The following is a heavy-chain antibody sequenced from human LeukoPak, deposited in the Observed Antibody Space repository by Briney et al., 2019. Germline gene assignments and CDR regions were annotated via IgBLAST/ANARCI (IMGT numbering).Heavy chain of an antibody. D-gene: IGHD5-12*01. Sequence: SQTLSLTCTVSGGSISSGSYYWSWIRQPAGKGLEWIGRIYTSGSTNYNPSRKSRVTISVDTSKNQFSLKLSSVTAADTAVYYCARDKWLRDYYYYGMDVWGQGTTVTVSS. V-gene: IGHV4-61*02. CDR3: ARDKWLRDYYYYGMDV. J-gene: IGHJ6*02. CDR1: GGSISSGSYY. CDR2: IYTSGST.